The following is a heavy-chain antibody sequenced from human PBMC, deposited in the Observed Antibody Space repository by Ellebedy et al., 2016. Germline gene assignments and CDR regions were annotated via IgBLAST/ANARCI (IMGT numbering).Heavy chain of an antibody. V-gene: IGHV4-59*01. CDR2: IYYSGST. Sequence: SETLSLTCTVSGGSISSYYWSWIRQPPGKGLEWIGYIYYSGSTNYNPSLKSRVTISVDTSKNQFSLKLSSVTAADTAVYYCAGGIAARPSGYWGQGTLVTVSS. CDR1: GGSISSYY. J-gene: IGHJ4*02. D-gene: IGHD6-6*01. CDR3: AGGIAARPSGY.